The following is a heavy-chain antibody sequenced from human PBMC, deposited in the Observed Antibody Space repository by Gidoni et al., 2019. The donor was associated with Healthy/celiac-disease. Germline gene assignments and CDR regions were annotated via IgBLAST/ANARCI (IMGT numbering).Heavy chain of an antibody. CDR2: ISSSSSYI. D-gene: IGHD4-17*01. J-gene: IGHJ3*02. CDR1: GFTFSCYS. CDR3: ARDREVTTSNIDAFDI. V-gene: IGHV3-21*01. Sequence: EVQLVESGGGLVKPGGSLRLSCAASGFTFSCYSMNWVRQAPGKGLEWVSSISSSSSYIYYADSVKGRFTISRDNAKNSLYLQMNSLRAEDTAVYYCARDREVTTSNIDAFDIWGQGTMVTVSS.